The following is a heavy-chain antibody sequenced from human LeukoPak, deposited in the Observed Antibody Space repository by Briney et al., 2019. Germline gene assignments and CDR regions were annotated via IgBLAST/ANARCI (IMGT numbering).Heavy chain of an antibody. CDR1: GFTLGDYN. J-gene: IGHJ4*02. Sequence: GGSLRLSCVASGFTLGDYNMNWVRQAPGKGLEWVSAITRSSTYMNYADSLKGRFTISRHNAKNSLYLQMNSLRAEDTAMYYCARDSIEVTYYYDSSGYSDYWGQGTLVTVSS. CDR3: ARDSIEVTYYYDSSGYSDY. V-gene: IGHV3-21*01. D-gene: IGHD3-22*01. CDR2: ITRSSTYM.